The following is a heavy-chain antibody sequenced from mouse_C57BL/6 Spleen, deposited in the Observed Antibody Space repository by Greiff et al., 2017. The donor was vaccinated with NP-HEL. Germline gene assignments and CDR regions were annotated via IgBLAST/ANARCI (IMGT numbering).Heavy chain of an antibody. CDR3: ASRATVVADWYFDV. CDR2: INPGSGGT. D-gene: IGHD1-1*01. CDR1: GYAFTNYL. Sequence: VQLQQSGAELVRPGTSVKVSCKASGYAFTNYLIKWVKQRPGQGLEWIGVINPGSGGTNYNEKFKGKATLTADKSSSTAYMQLSSLTSEDSAVYFCASRATVVADWYFDVWGTGTTVTVSS. V-gene: IGHV1-54*01. J-gene: IGHJ1*03.